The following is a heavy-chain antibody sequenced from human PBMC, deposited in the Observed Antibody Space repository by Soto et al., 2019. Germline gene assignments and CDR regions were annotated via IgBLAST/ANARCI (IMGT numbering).Heavy chain of an antibody. CDR3: ASRSCAGTSCFFDY. V-gene: IGHV5-10-1*01. J-gene: IGHJ4*02. CDR2: IDPIDSYT. D-gene: IGHD1-1*01. Sequence: EVQLVQSGAEVKKPGESLRISCPGSGNSFTSTWISWVRQTPGKGLEWMGRIDPIDSYTYYSPSFNGHVTIKVEKSTTTAYLHWRSLKASSTAMYDCASRSCAGTSCFFDYWGQGTLVAVSA. CDR1: GNSFTSTW.